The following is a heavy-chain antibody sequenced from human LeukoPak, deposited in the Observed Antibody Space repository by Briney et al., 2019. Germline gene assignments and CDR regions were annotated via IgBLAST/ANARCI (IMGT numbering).Heavy chain of an antibody. CDR2: IIPIFGTA. J-gene: IGHJ4*02. V-gene: IGHV1-69*13. CDR3: ARAQIINYYDSSGYYY. D-gene: IGHD3-22*01. CDR1: GGTFSSYA. Sequence: SVTVSCKASGGTFSSYAISWVRQAPGQGLEWMGGIIPIFGTANYAQKFQGRVTITADESTSTAYMELSSLRSEDTAVYYCARAQIINYYDSSGYYYWGQGTLVTVSS.